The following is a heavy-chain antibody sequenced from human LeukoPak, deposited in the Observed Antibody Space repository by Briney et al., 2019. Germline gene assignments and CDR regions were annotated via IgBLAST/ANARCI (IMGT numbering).Heavy chain of an antibody. V-gene: IGHV1-69*05. CDR3: ARAGATTALYYFDY. J-gene: IGHJ4*02. CDR2: IIPIFGTA. CDR1: GGTFSSYA. Sequence: SVKVSCKASGGTFSSYAISWVRQAPGQGLEWMGGIIPIFGTANYAQKFQGRVTITTDESTSTAYMELSSLRSEDTAVYYCARAGATTALYYFDYWGQGTLVTVSS. D-gene: IGHD1-26*01.